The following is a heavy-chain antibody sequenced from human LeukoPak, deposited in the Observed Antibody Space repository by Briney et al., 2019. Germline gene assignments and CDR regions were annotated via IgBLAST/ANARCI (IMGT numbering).Heavy chain of an antibody. Sequence: GGSLRLSCAASGFSFDDFAMMWVRQAPGKGLEWVSDITWNGGRTAYGDSVKGRFTISRDNAKNSLYLQMNSLRVEDTALFYCARAKGDCRSTSCYVDYWGLGTLVTVSS. J-gene: IGHJ4*02. CDR2: ITWNGGRT. V-gene: IGHV3-20*04. CDR3: ARAKGDCRSTSCYVDY. CDR1: GFSFDDFA. D-gene: IGHD2-2*01.